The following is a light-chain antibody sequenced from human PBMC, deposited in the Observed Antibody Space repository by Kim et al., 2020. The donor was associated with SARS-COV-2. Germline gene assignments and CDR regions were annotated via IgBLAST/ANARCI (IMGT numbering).Light chain of an antibody. CDR1: SLRSYY. CDR3: NSRDSSGNHFWV. V-gene: IGLV3-19*01. CDR2: AEN. Sequence: SSELTQDPAVSVALGQTVTITCQGDSLRSYYATWYRQKPGQAPVLVIYAENSRPSGIPDRFSGSRSGNTASLNITGAQAEDEADYYCNSRDSSGNHFWVF. J-gene: IGLJ3*02.